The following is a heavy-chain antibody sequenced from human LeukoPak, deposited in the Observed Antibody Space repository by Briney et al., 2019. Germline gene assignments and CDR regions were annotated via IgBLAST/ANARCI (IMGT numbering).Heavy chain of an antibody. CDR3: AKGYCTGASCYVLDS. CDR1: GYGFTTNY. V-gene: IGHV1-46*01. CDR2: INPSVSST. J-gene: IGHJ4*02. Sequence: GASVKVSCKGSGYGFTTNYIHWVRQAPGKGLDWMGPINPSVSSTNYVQRFRGRVTITSDTSTATVYMDLGSLTSEDTAIYYCAKGYCTGASCYVLDSWGQGTLVTVSS. D-gene: IGHD2-15*01.